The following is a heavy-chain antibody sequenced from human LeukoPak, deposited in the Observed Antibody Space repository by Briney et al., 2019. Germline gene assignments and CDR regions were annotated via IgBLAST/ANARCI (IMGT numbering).Heavy chain of an antibody. Sequence: GESLKISCKGSGYSFMSHWIAWVRQMPGKGLDWMGIIYPGDSDTRYSPSFQGQVTISADKSINTAYIQWSSLKASDAAMYYCARRPLFSSSSGLDYWGQGTLVTVSS. J-gene: IGHJ4*02. CDR3: ARRPLFSSSSGLDY. CDR2: IYPGDSDT. V-gene: IGHV5-51*01. D-gene: IGHD6-6*01. CDR1: GYSFMSHW.